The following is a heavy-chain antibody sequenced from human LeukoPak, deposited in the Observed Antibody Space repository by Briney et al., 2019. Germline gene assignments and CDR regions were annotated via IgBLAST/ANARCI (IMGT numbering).Heavy chain of an antibody. Sequence: GGSLRLSCAASGFTFNNYAMNWVREAPGKGLEWVSSISGGGETTYYADSAKGRFTISRDNSQNTLYLQMNSLRAEDTAVYYCARDYADYVGYFFFDYWGQGTLVTVSS. V-gene: IGHV3-23*01. J-gene: IGHJ4*02. CDR1: GFTFNNYA. CDR2: ISGGGETT. D-gene: IGHD4-17*01. CDR3: ARDYADYVGYFFFDY.